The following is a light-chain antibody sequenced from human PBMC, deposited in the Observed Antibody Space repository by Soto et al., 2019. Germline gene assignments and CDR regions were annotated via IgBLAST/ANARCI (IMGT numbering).Light chain of an antibody. Sequence: DIVLTQSPLSLPVTPGAPASISCRSSQSPLLDNGNTHLDRYLQKPGQSPQLLMYLGSTRASGVPDRFTRSGSGTDFTLKISSVDAERVDLSYCMEGVPVPPTFCHGTRLEIK. J-gene: IGKJ5*01. V-gene: IGKV2-28*01. CDR3: MEGVPVPPT. CDR1: QSPLLDNGNTH. CDR2: LGS.